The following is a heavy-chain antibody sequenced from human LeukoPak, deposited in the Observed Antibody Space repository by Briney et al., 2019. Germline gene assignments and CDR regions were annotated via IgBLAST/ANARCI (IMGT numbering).Heavy chain of an antibody. D-gene: IGHD3-16*02. CDR3: AKVRRRLGELSLRCFDY. CDR2: ISGSGGST. J-gene: IGHJ4*02. V-gene: IGHV3-23*01. Sequence: GGSLRLCCAASGFTFSSYGMSWVRHAPGKGLEWVSAISGSGGSTYYADSVKGRFTISRDNSKNTLYLQMNSLRAEDTAVYYCAKVRRRLGELSLRCFDYWGQGTLVIVSS. CDR1: GFTFSSYG.